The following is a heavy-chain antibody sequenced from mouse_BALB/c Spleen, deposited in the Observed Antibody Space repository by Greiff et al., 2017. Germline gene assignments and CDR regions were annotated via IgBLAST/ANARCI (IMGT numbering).Heavy chain of an antibody. D-gene: IGHD2-4*01. CDR1: GYTFTSYW. CDR3: ASIYYDYDRFAY. Sequence: VKLVESGAELAKPGASVKMSCKASGYTFTSYWMHWVKQRPGQGLEWIGYINPSTGYTEYNQKFKDKATLTADKSSSTAYMQLSSLTSEDSAVYYCASIYYDYDRFAYWGQGTLVTVSA. V-gene: IGHV1-7*01. CDR2: INPSTGYT. J-gene: IGHJ3*01.